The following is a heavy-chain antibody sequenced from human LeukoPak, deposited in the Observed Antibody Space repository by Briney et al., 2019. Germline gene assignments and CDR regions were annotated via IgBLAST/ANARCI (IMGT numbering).Heavy chain of an antibody. CDR2: IHEDSGER. CDR3: ASSRDHYAGY. D-gene: IGHD4-23*01. V-gene: IGHV3-7*03. J-gene: IGHJ4*02. Sequence: GGSLRLSCGASGFIFHDSSMPWVRQSSGKGLQWVASIHEDSGERQYLDSVRGRFIISRDNAKNSLYLQMDNLSVEVTAVYYCASSRDHYAGYWGQGTLVTVSS. CDR1: GFIFHDSS.